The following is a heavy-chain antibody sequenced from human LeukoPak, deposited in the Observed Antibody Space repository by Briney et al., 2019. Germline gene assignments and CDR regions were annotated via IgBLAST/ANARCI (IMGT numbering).Heavy chain of an antibody. D-gene: IGHD3-22*01. CDR2: LSYDGSNK. CDR3: ARGPYDSSGYRFDY. J-gene: IGHJ4*02. V-gene: IGHV3-30*04. CDR1: GFTFSTYA. Sequence: GGSLRLSCAASGFTFSTYAIHWVRQAPGKGLEWVAVLSYDGSNKYYADSVKGRFTISRDNSKNTLYLQMNSLRAEDTAVYYCARGPYDSSGYRFDYWGQGTLVTVSS.